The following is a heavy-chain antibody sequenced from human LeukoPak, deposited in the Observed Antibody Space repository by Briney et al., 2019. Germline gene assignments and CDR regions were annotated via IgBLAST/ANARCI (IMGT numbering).Heavy chain of an antibody. CDR2: IYYSGST. CDR1: GGSISSYY. CDR3: ARDRGELYDY. J-gene: IGHJ4*02. V-gene: IGHV4-59*12. Sequence: SETLSLTCTVSGGSISSYYWSWIRQPPGKGLEWIGYIYYSGSTNYNPSLKSRVTISVDTSKNQFSLKLSSVTAADTAVYYCARDRGELYDYWGQGTLVTVSS. D-gene: IGHD3-10*01.